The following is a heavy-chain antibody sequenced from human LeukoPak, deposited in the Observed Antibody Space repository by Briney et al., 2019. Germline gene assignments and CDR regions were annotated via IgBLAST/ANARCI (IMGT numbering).Heavy chain of an antibody. J-gene: IGHJ4*02. V-gene: IGHV1-18*01. CDR3: ARHDSSSWWGDLGY. Sequence: ASVKVSCKASGYTFTNYAISWVRQAPGQGLEWMGWISAYNGDTNYVQKLQGRVTMTTDTSTSTAYLGLRSLRSDDTAVYYCARHDSSSWWGDLGYWGQGTLVTVSS. CDR2: ISAYNGDT. D-gene: IGHD6-13*01. CDR1: GYTFTNYA.